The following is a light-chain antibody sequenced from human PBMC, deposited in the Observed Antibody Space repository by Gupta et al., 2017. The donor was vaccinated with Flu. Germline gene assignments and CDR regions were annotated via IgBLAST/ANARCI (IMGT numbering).Light chain of an antibody. V-gene: IGLV2-14*01. Sequence: QSALTQPASVSGSPGQSITISCTGTSSDVGGYNYVSWYQQHPGKAPKLMSYEVSNRPSGVSNRFSVSKSGNTASLTTSGLQAEEEADYYCCSYTSSSTIDVVFGGGTKLTVL. CDR3: CSYTSSSTIDVV. CDR2: EVS. J-gene: IGLJ2*01. CDR1: SSDVGGYNY.